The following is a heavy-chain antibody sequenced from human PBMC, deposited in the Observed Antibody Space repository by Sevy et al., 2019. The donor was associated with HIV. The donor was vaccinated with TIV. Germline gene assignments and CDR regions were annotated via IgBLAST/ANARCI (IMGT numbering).Heavy chain of an antibody. CDR1: GFTFSSYA. CDR2: ISGSGGST. V-gene: IGHV3-23*01. Sequence: GGSLRLSCAASGFTFSSYAMSWVRQAPGKGLEWVSAISGSGGSTYYADSVKGRFTISSDNSKNTLYLQMNSLRAEDTAVFYCAKDSDYDFWSGYSHAFDIWGQGTMVTVSS. D-gene: IGHD3-3*01. J-gene: IGHJ3*02. CDR3: AKDSDYDFWSGYSHAFDI.